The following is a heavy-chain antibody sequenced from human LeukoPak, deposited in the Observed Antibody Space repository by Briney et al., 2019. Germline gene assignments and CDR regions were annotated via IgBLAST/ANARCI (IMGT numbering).Heavy chain of an antibody. J-gene: IGHJ4*02. CDR1: GFTFSSYA. CDR2: ISYDGSNK. Sequence: GRSLRLSCAASGFTFSSYAMHWVRQAPDKGLEWVAVISYDGSNKYYADSVKGRFTISRDNSKNTLYLQMNSLRAEDTAVYYCAREGVWASIAARPDYWGQGTLVTVSS. CDR3: AREGVWASIAARPDY. V-gene: IGHV3-30-3*01. D-gene: IGHD6-6*01.